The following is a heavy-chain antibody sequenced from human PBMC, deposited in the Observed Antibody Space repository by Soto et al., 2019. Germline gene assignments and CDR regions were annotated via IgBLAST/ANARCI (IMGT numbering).Heavy chain of an antibody. CDR3: AKGGYSHGYIDH. J-gene: IGHJ4*02. CDR1: GLTFISYA. CDR2: IPSSGATT. V-gene: IGHV3-23*01. D-gene: IGHD5-18*01. Sequence: EVQLLESGGGLVQPGGSRRPPCAASGLTFISYAMSWVGQAQGRGLEWVSSIPSSGATTYYADSVKGRFIISRDNSKNTLHLQMNSLRAEDTAVYYCAKGGYSHGYIDHWGQGTLVTVSS.